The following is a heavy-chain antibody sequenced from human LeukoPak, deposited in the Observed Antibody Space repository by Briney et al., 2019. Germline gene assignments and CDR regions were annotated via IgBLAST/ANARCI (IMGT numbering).Heavy chain of an antibody. V-gene: IGHV3-23*01. CDR1: GFTFSSYA. J-gene: IGHJ4*02. D-gene: IGHD3-22*01. CDR2: ISGSGGST. CDR3: AKDLIKYYYDSSGSY. Sequence: PGGSLRFSGAASGFTFSSYAMSWVRQVPGKGLKGASAISGSGGSTYYADSVKGRFTISRDNSKNTLYLQMNSLRAEDTAVYYCAKDLIKYYYDSSGSYWGQGTLVTVSS.